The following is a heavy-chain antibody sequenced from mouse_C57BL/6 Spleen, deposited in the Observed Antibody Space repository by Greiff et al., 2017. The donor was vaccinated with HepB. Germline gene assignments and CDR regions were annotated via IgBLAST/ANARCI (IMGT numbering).Heavy chain of an antibody. Sequence: VMLVESGPELVKPGASVKISCKASGYAFSSSWMNWVKQRPGKGLEWIGRIYPGDGDTNYNGKFKGKATLTADKSSSTAYMQLSSLTSEDSAVYFCARGGNYVEDYWGQGTSVTVSS. CDR2: IYPGDGDT. CDR1: GYAFSSSW. V-gene: IGHV1-82*01. D-gene: IGHD2-1*01. CDR3: ARGGNYVEDY. J-gene: IGHJ4*01.